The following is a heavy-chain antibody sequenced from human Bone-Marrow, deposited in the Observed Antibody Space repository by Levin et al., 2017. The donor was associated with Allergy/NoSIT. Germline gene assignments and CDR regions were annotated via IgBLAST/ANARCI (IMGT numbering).Heavy chain of an antibody. CDR3: ARGHRGTFDI. J-gene: IGHJ3*02. V-gene: IGHV3-13*04. CDR1: GFTFSNYD. Sequence: GGSLRLSCAASGFTFSNYDMHWVRQATGKGLEWVSALDTAGYAYYPGSVKGRFTISREDAKNSLYLQLHSLRAGDTAVYYCARGHRGTFDIWGQGTMVTVSS. CDR2: LDTAGYA.